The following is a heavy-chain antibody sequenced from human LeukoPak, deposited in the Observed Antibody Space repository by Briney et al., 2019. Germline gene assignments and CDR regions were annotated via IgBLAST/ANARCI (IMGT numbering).Heavy chain of an antibody. CDR3: ARRRAVAFDY. V-gene: IGHV3-7*01. D-gene: IGHD6-19*01. Sequence: GGSLRLSCAGYGFTFTSYWMSLVRQAPGKGLEWVANINQDGSEKYYVDSVKGRFTISRDNAKNSLYLQMNSLRVEDTAVYYCARRRAVAFDYWGQGTLVTVSS. CDR2: INQDGSEK. J-gene: IGHJ4*02. CDR1: GFTFTSYW.